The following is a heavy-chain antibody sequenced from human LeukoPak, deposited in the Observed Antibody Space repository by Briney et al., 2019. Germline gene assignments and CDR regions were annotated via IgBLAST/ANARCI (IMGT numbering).Heavy chain of an antibody. CDR2: MNPNSGNT. CDR1: GYTFTGYY. V-gene: IGHV1-8*02. D-gene: IGHD1-26*01. J-gene: IGHJ4*02. Sequence: ASVKVSCKASGYTFTGYYMHWVRQAPGQGLEWMGWMNPNSGNTGYAQKFQGRVTMTRNTSISTAYMELSSLRSEDTAVYYCARGTWEGDYWGQGTLVTVSS. CDR3: ARGTWEGDY.